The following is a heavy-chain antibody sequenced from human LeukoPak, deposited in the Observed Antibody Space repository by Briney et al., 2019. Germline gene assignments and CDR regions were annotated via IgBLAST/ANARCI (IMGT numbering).Heavy chain of an antibody. V-gene: IGHV3-7*01. Sequence: GGSLRLSCAASGFTFSSYWMSWVRQAPGKGLEWVAYIKQDGSEKYYVDSVKGRFTISRDNAKNSLYLQMNSLRAEDTAVYYCARDGLLWVGERDWFDLWGQGTLVTVSS. CDR3: ARDGLLWVGERDWFDL. CDR1: GFTFSSYW. J-gene: IGHJ5*02. D-gene: IGHD3-10*01. CDR2: IKQDGSEK.